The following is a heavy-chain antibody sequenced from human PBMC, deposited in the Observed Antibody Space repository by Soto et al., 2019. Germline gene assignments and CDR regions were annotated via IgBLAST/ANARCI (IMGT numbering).Heavy chain of an antibody. J-gene: IGHJ4*02. CDR3: ARGLNYYDSSGYFPRPFDY. V-gene: IGHV4-34*01. D-gene: IGHD3-22*01. Sequence: PSETLSLTCAVYGGSFSGYYWSWIRQPPGKGLEWIGEISHSGITNYNPSLKSRVTISVDTSKNQFSLKLNSVTAADTAVYYCARGLNYYDSSGYFPRPFDYWGQGTLVTVSS. CDR2: ISHSGIT. CDR1: GGSFSGYY.